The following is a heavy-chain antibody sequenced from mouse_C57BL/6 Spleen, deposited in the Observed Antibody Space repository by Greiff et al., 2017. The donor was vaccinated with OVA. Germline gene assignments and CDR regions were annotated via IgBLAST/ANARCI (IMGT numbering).Heavy chain of an antibody. CDR2: LDPSDSYT. CDR1: GYTFTSYW. D-gene: IGHD1-1*01. J-gene: IGHJ2*01. V-gene: IGHV1-59*01. CDR3: APTVVATGGYFDY. Sequence: QVQLQQPGAELVRPGTSVKLSCKASGYTFTSYWMHWVKQRPGQGLAWIGVLDPSDSYTNYNQQFKGKATLTVDTSTSTSYMQLSSLTSEDSAVYYCAPTVVATGGYFDYWGQGTTLTVSS.